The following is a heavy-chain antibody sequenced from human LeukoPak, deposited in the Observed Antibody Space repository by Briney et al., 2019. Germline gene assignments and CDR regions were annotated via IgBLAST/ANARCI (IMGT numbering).Heavy chain of an antibody. CDR1: GYTFTAYY. D-gene: IGHD6-6*01. CDR3: ARDLGVTVRPFSLFY. Sequence: ASVKVSCKASGYTFTAYYMHWARQAPGQGPEWKGWINPNSGVTNYAQKFQGRVIMTSDTSISTAYMEFSRLRSDDTAMYYCARDLGVTVRPFSLFYWGQGTLVTVSS. J-gene: IGHJ4*02. CDR2: INPNSGVT. V-gene: IGHV1-2*02.